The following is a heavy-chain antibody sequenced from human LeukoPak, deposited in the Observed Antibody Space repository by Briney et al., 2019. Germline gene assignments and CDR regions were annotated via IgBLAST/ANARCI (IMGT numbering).Heavy chain of an antibody. CDR3: VRDQEGYCSSTSCPDFDYYYYYGMDV. J-gene: IGHJ6*02. CDR2: INPNSGGT. V-gene: IGHV1-2*02. Sequence: ASVKVSCKASGYTFTGYYMHWVRQAPGQGLEWMGWINPNSGGTNYAQKFQGRVTMTRDTSISTAYMELSRLRSDDTAVYYCVRDQEGYCSSTSCPDFDYYYYYGMDVWGQGTTVTVSS. D-gene: IGHD2-2*01. CDR1: GYTFTGYY.